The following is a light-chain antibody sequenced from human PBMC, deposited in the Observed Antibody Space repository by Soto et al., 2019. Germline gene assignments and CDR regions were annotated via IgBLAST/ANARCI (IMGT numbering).Light chain of an antibody. V-gene: IGLV1-40*01. CDR3: QSYDSSLSVV. Sequence: QLVLTQPPSVSGAPGQRVTISCTGSSSNIGAGYDVHWYQQLPGTAPKLLIYGNSNRHSGVPDRFSGSKSGTSASLAITGLQAEDEADYYCQSYDSSLSVVFGGGTQLTVL. CDR2: GNS. J-gene: IGLJ2*01. CDR1: SSNIGAGYD.